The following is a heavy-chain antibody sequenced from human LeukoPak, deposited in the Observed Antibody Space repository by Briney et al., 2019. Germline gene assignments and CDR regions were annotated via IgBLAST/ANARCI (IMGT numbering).Heavy chain of an antibody. CDR2: TDPEDGEA. CDR1: GYTLTESS. Sequence: ASVKVSCKVSGYTLTESSVHWVRQPPGKGLEWMGGTDPEDGEAIFAPKIQGRVTMTEDTSTDTAYLELRSLRSDDTAVYYCVTDIRSGWRNYWGQGTLITVSS. CDR3: VTDIRSGWRNY. D-gene: IGHD6-19*01. V-gene: IGHV1-24*01. J-gene: IGHJ4*02.